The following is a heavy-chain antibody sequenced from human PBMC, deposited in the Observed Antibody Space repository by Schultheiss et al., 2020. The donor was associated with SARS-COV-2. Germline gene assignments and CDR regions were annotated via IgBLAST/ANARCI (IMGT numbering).Heavy chain of an antibody. Sequence: SETLSLTCTVSGGSINSDNYYWTWIRQHPEKGLEWIGFVSYSGSSYYNPSLQSRVMISVDTSKDQFSLNLSSVTAADTAVYYCARYYYDGTGDNWFDPWGQGIQVTVSS. J-gene: IGHJ5*02. CDR1: GGSINSDNYY. D-gene: IGHD3-3*01. V-gene: IGHV4-30-4*08. CDR2: VSYSGSS. CDR3: ARYYYDGTGDNWFDP.